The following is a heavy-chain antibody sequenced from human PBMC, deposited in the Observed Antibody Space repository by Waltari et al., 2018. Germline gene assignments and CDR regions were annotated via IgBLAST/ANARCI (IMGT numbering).Heavy chain of an antibody. V-gene: IGHV1-8*01. J-gene: IGHJ4*02. Sequence: QVQLLQSGAEVKPPGASVMVSCRASGYAFTSSDINWVRQAPGQGLEWMGWMNPNSGNRGYEQKFQGRVTMTRNTAISTAYMELSSLRPEDTAVYYCARETSASDYWGQGTLVTVSS. CDR3: ARETSASDY. CDR1: GYAFTSSD. CDR2: MNPNSGNR.